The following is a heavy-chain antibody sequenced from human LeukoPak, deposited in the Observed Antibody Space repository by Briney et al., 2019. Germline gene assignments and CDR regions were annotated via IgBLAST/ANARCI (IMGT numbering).Heavy chain of an antibody. V-gene: IGHV4-38-2*02. J-gene: IGHJ6*03. Sequence: SETLSLTCTVSGYSISSGCYWGWIRQPPGKGLEWIGSIYHSGSTYYNPSLKSRVTISVDTSKNQFSLKLSSVTAADTAVYYCARDRTIFVIDYYMDVWGKGTTVTVSS. CDR1: GYSISSGCY. D-gene: IGHD3-3*01. CDR2: IYHSGST. CDR3: ARDRTIFVIDYYMDV.